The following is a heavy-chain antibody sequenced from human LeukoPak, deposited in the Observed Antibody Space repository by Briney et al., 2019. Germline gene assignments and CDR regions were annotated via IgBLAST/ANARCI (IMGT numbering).Heavy chain of an antibody. D-gene: IGHD6-13*01. V-gene: IGHV3-23*01. CDR1: GFTFSSYA. CDR3: AKTRAGHNTFDY. J-gene: IGHJ4*02. Sequence: GGSLRLSCAASGFTFSSYAMGWVRQAPGKGLEWVSGISGSGGSTYYADSVKGRFTISRDNSKNTLYLQMNSLRAEDTAVYYCAKTRAGHNTFDYWGQGTLVTVSS. CDR2: ISGSGGST.